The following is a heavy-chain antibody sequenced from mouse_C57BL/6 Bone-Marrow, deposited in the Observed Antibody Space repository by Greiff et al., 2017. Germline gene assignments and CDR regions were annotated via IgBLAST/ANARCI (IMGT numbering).Heavy chain of an antibody. CDR3: ARLGVSWFAY. V-gene: IGHV5-2*01. Sequence: EVHLVEPGGGLVQPGESLKLSCESNEYEFPSHDMSWVRKTPETRLELVAALNSDGVSTYYPDTMARRFIISRDNTKKTLYLQMSSLSSEDTALYYCARLGVSWFAYWGQGTLVTVSA. CDR1: EYEFPSHD. J-gene: IGHJ3*01. CDR2: LNSDGVST.